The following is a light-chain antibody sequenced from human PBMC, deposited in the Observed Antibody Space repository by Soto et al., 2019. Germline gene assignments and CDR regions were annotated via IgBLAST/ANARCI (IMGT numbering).Light chain of an antibody. J-gene: IGKJ4*01. CDR3: HQYYSIPLT. CDR2: WAS. Sequence: DIVMTQSPDSLAVSLGERATINCKSSQSVLYSSNNKNYLAWYQQKPGQPPKLLIYWASTRESGVPDRFSGSGSGKDFTLTISSLQAGDVAVYYCHQYYSIPLTFGGGTKVDIK. CDR1: QSVLYSSNNKNY. V-gene: IGKV4-1*01.